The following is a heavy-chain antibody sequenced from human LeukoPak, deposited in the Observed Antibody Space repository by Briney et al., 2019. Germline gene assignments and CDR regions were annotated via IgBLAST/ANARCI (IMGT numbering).Heavy chain of an antibody. CDR1: GGSVSNTNW. V-gene: IGHV4-4*02. CDR3: SRENGAFSPFGY. D-gene: IGHD2-8*01. CDR2: ISLTGLT. J-gene: IGHJ4*02. Sequence: PSGTLSLTCGVSGGSVSNTNWWSWVRQPPGHGLEWIGEISLTGLTHYNPSLESRVNVSLDKSKNQLSLNLTSVTAADTAVYYCSRENGAFSPFGYWGQGTLVTVSS.